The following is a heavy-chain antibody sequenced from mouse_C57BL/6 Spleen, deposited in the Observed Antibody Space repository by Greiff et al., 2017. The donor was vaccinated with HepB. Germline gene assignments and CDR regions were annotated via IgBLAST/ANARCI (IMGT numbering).Heavy chain of an antibody. D-gene: IGHD1-1*01. Sequence: EVQLQQSGAELVKPGASVKLSCTASGFNIKDYYMHWVKQRTEQGLEWIGRIDPEDGETKYAPKFQGKATIQADTSSNTAYLQLSSLTSEDTAVYYCARSQGPITTVVDYFDYWGQGTTLTVSS. V-gene: IGHV14-2*01. CDR3: ARSQGPITTVVDYFDY. CDR1: GFNIKDYY. J-gene: IGHJ2*01. CDR2: IDPEDGET.